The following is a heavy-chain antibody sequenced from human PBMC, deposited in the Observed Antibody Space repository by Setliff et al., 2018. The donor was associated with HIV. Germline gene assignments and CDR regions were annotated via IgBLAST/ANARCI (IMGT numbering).Heavy chain of an antibody. CDR3: ARDFDKEGY. J-gene: IGHJ4*02. V-gene: IGHV4-59*06. D-gene: IGHD3-22*01. CDR2: IHYSGTT. Sequence: PSETLSLTCTVSGGSISTYYWSWIRQHSGKGLEWLGYIHYSGTTYYSPSLESRLTISIDTSENQFSLLLKSLTAADTAVYYCARDFDKEGYWGQGTLVTVSS. CDR1: GGSISTYY.